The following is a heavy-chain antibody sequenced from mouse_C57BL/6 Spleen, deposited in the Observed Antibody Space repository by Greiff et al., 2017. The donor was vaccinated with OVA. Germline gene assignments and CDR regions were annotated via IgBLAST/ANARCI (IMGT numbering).Heavy chain of an antibody. V-gene: IGHV1-53*01. CDR2: INPRNGGT. CDR1: GYTFTSYW. Sequence: QVQLQQSGTELVKPGASVKLSCKASGYTFTSYWMHWVKQRPGQGLEWIGNINPRNGGTKYNEKFKSKATLTGDKSSITAYMQLSSLTSEDSAVYYCARRRDGYWYVDVWGTGTTVTVSS. J-gene: IGHJ1*03. D-gene: IGHD2-3*01. CDR3: ARRRDGYWYVDV.